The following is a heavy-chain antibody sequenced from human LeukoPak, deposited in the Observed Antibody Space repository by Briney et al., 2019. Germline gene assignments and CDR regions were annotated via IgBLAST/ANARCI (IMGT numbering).Heavy chain of an antibody. Sequence: ADSLTLSWAPSGFTFSSYPMMWGRQPPGQALEWVSSISYSGAVYYADSVKGRFTTSRDNSKNTLYLQMDSLRAEDTAIYYCAIEGFLKDFVFWGEGTLVTVSS. CDR1: GFTFSSYP. D-gene: IGHD3-10*01. CDR3: AIEGFLKDFVF. V-gene: IGHV3-23*01. CDR2: ISYSGAV. J-gene: IGHJ4*02.